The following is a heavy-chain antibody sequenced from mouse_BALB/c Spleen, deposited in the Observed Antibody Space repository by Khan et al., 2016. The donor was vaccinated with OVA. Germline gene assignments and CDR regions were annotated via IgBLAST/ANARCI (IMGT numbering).Heavy chain of an antibody. Sequence: EVQLQESGPGLVKPSQSLSLTCTVTGYSITSDYAWNWIRQSPGNKLERMGYISYSGSTNYNPSLKSRISLTRDTSKNQFFLQLNSVTTEDTATYYCARRAYYGNWYFDVWGAGTTVTVSS. CDR1: GYSITSDYA. V-gene: IGHV3-2*02. CDR3: ARRAYYGNWYFDV. J-gene: IGHJ1*01. D-gene: IGHD1-1*02. CDR2: ISYSGST.